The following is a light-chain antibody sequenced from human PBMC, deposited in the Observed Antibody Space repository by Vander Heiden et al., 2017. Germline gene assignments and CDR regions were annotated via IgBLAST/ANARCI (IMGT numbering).Light chain of an antibody. V-gene: IGKV1-33*01. CDR2: DAS. Sequence: DIQMTQSPSSLSASVGDRVTITCQASQDISNYLNWYQQKPGKAPKLLIYDASNLETGVPSRFSGSGSGTDFTFTISSLQPEDIATYYCQQDDNLPHIFGGGTKVEIK. CDR1: QDISNY. CDR3: QQDDNLPHI. J-gene: IGKJ4*01.